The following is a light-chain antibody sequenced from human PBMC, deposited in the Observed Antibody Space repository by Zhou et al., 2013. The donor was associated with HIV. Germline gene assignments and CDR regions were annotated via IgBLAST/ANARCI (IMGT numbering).Light chain of an antibody. Sequence: DIQMTQSPSSLSASVGDRVTITCRASQSISSYLNWYQQKPGKAPELLIYTAFSLQSGVPSRFSGSGSGTDFTLTISSLQPEDFATYYCQQSYSTPYTFGQGTKVEIK. CDR2: TAF. CDR1: QSISSY. J-gene: IGKJ2*01. V-gene: IGKV1-39*01. CDR3: QQSYSTPYT.